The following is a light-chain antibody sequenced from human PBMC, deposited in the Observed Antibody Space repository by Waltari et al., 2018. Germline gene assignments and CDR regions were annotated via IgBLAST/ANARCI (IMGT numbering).Light chain of an antibody. CDR1: SFNIGGNY. CDR3: AAWDDSLSASL. CDR2: RND. V-gene: IGLV1-47*01. J-gene: IGLJ3*02. Sequence: QTVLTQPPSVSGTPGQRVTISCSGSSFNIGGNYVYWFQQLPRTAPKLLIYRNDGRPSGVPDRISGSKSGTSASLAISGLRSEDEAHYYCAAWDDSLSASLFGGGTKLTVL.